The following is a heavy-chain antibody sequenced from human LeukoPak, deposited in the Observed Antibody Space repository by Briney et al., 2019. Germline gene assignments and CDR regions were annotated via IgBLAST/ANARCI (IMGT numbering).Heavy chain of an antibody. D-gene: IGHD2-2*01. J-gene: IGHJ4*02. Sequence: PSETLSLTCTVSGGSISSYYWSWIRQPAGKGLEWIGRIYTSGSTNYNPSLKSRVTMSVDTSKNQFSLKLSSVTAADTAVYYCARDWGYCSSTSCYTYFDYWGQGTLVTVSS. CDR2: IYTSGST. CDR3: ARDWGYCSSTSCYTYFDY. V-gene: IGHV4-4*07. CDR1: GGSISSYY.